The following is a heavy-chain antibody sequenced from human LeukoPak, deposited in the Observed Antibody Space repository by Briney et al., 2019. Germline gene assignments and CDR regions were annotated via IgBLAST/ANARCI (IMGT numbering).Heavy chain of an antibody. CDR2: INPNSGGT. CDR3: ARDWTSKLRQTKAIDY. V-gene: IGHV1-2*02. D-gene: IGHD1-26*01. Sequence: GASVKVSCKASGYTFTGYYMHWVRQAPGQGLEWMGWINPNSGGTNYAQKLQGRVTMTRDTSISTAYMELSRLRSDDTAVYYCARDWTSKLRQTKAIDYWGQGTLVTVSS. CDR1: GYTFTGYY. J-gene: IGHJ4*02.